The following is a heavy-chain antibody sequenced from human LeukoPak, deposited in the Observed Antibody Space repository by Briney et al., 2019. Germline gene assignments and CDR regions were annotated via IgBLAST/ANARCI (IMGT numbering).Heavy chain of an antibody. CDR2: ISHSGST. V-gene: IGHV4-34*01. CDR1: GGSFSGYY. D-gene: IGHD3-22*01. CDR3: ARSFTMIVVAQGY. Sequence: SETLSLTCAVYGGSFSGYYWSWIRQPPGKGLEWIGEISHSGSTNYNPSLKSRVTISVDTSKNQFSLKLSSVTAADTAVYYCARSFTMIVVAQGYWGQGTLVTVSS. J-gene: IGHJ4*02.